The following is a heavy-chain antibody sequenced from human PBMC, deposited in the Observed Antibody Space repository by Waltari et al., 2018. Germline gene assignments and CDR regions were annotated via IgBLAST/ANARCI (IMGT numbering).Heavy chain of an antibody. Sequence: QLQLQESGPGLVEPSGTLSLTCGVSVDSITSSYLWNWVRQSPGKGLEWIGQVHGSGRTNYNPSLASRVTVSLDTYNNQFYLKVASATAADTAVYYCARDRGRGLYLDSWGPGTLVTVSP. D-gene: IGHD2-15*01. CDR2: VHGSGRT. V-gene: IGHV4-4*02. J-gene: IGHJ4*02. CDR3: ARDRGRGLYLDS. CDR1: VDSITSSYL.